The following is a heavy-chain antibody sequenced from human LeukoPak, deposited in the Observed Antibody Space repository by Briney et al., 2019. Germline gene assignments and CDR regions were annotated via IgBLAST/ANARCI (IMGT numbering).Heavy chain of an antibody. Sequence: PGRSLRLSCTTSGFTFGDYAMSWVRQAPGKGLEWVSAISGSGGSTYYADSVKGRFTISRDNSKNTLYLQMNSLRAEDTAVYYCAKAGGGYPFDYWGQGTLVTVSS. CDR1: GFTFGDYA. CDR2: ISGSGGST. V-gene: IGHV3-23*01. D-gene: IGHD5-12*01. CDR3: AKAGGGYPFDY. J-gene: IGHJ4*02.